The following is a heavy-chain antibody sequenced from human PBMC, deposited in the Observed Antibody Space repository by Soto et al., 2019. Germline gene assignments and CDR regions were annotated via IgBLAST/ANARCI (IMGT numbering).Heavy chain of an antibody. J-gene: IGHJ6*03. Sequence: PSETLSLTCTVSGGSMNSYYWSWIRQPPGKGLEWIGYVFDSGTTKYNPSLKSRVTISVDTSKNQFSLKLRSVTAADTAVYYCARGPVPYYMDVWGKGTPVTVSS. D-gene: IGHD2-2*01. CDR1: GGSMNSYY. CDR2: VFDSGTT. CDR3: ARGPVPYYMDV. V-gene: IGHV4-59*01.